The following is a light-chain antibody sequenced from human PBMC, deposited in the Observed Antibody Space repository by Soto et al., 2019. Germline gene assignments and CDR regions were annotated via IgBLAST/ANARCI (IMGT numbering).Light chain of an antibody. CDR1: QGIGSY. CDR3: QQLNAYLIT. Sequence: DIQLTQSPSFLSASVGDRVTITCRASQGIGSYLAWYQQKPGKAPKLLIYGASTLQSGVPSRFSGSGSGTEFTLTISRLQTEDFATYYCQQLNAYLITFGQGTRLEIK. J-gene: IGKJ5*01. CDR2: GAS. V-gene: IGKV1-9*01.